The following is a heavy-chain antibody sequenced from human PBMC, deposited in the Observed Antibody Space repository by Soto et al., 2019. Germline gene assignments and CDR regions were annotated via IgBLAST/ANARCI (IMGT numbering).Heavy chain of an antibody. Sequence: EEQLVESGGAVVQPGGSLRLSCEASGFTFGSYTMHWVRQAPGKGLEWVSLISWNGGSSFYADSVKGRFTISRDNSRDSRYLQMNSLRPEDSALYYCEKKKEAHGWGGGDVWGHGTTVTVSS. CDR3: EKKKEAHGWGGGDV. J-gene: IGHJ6*02. V-gene: IGHV3-43*01. CDR2: ISWNGGSS. CDR1: GFTFGSYT. D-gene: IGHD3-10*01.